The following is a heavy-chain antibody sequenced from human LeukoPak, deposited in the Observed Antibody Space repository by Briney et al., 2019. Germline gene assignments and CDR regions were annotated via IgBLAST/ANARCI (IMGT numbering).Heavy chain of an antibody. CDR2: ISSNGGST. V-gene: IGHV3-64*01. CDR1: GFTFSSYA. CDR3: AREEYEKCWSD. J-gene: IGHJ1*01. D-gene: IGHD6-6*01. Sequence: GGSLRLSCAASGFTFSSYAMHWVRQAPGKGLEYVSAISSNGGSTYYANSVKGRFTISRDNSKNTLYLQMGSLRAEDMAVYYCAREEYEKCWSDWGQGTLVTVSS.